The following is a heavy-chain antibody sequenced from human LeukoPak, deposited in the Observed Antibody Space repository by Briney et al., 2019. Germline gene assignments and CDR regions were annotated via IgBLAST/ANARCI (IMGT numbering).Heavy chain of an antibody. CDR2: IHSSGST. Sequence: SETLSLTCTVSGGSLSGHFWSWFRRPPGKGLENIGYIHSSGSTNYNPSYKSRVTVSLEMSKNQFSLSLSSVTAADTAVYYCARAWYGSGSYGSNWFDPWGQGTLVTVSS. CDR3: ARAWYGSGSYGSNWFDP. V-gene: IGHV4-4*08. D-gene: IGHD3-10*01. J-gene: IGHJ5*02. CDR1: GGSLSGHF.